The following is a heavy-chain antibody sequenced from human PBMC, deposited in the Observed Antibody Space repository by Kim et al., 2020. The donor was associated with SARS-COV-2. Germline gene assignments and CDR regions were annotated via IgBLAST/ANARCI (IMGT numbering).Heavy chain of an antibody. CDR3: ARFPNCSGGSCYSDWFDP. CDR2: IYYSGST. CDR1: GGSISSSSYY. Sequence: SETLSLTCTVSGGSISSSSYYWGWIRQPPGKGLEWIGSIYYSGSTYYNPSLKSRVTISVDTSKNQFSLKLSSVTAADTAVYYCARFPNCSGGSCYSDWFDPWGQGTLVTVSS. J-gene: IGHJ5*02. D-gene: IGHD2-15*01. V-gene: IGHV4-39*07.